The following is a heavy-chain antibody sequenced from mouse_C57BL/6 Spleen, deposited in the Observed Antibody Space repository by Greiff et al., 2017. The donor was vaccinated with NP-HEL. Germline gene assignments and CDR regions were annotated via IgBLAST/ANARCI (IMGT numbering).Heavy chain of an antibody. CDR3: ARSGANWSFDY. Sequence: QVQLQQSGAELVKPGASVKISCKASGYAFSSYWMNWVKQRPGKGLEWIGHIYPGDGDTNYNGKFKGKATLTADKSSSTAYMQLSSLTSEDSAVYFCARSGANWSFDYWGQGTTLTVSS. CDR2: IYPGDGDT. CDR1: GYAFSSYW. J-gene: IGHJ2*01. V-gene: IGHV1-80*01. D-gene: IGHD4-1*01.